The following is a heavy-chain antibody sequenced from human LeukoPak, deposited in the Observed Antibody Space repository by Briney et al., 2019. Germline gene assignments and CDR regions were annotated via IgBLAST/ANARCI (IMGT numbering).Heavy chain of an antibody. Sequence: GGSLRLSCAASGFTFSDYYMSWIRQAPGKGLEWVSYISSSGSTIYYVDSVKGRLNISRDNAKNSLYLHMNSLRAEDTAVYYCAKDRPAQYFYDGHPYLAAPINDYWGQGTLVTVSS. CDR2: ISSSGSTI. CDR1: GFTFSDYY. V-gene: IGHV3-11*01. J-gene: IGHJ4*02. CDR3: AKDRPAQYFYDGHPYLAAPINDY. D-gene: IGHD2/OR15-2a*01.